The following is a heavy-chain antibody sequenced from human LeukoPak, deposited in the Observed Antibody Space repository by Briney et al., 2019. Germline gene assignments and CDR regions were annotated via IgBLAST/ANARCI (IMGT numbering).Heavy chain of an antibody. Sequence: SETLSLTCTVSGGSIDSYYWSWIRQPAGKGLEWIGRIYTSGSSNYNPSLKSRVTMSIDTSKNQFSLKLTSVTAADTAVYYCARARSGYYYYYYGMDVWGKGTTVTVSS. V-gene: IGHV4-4*07. D-gene: IGHD3-10*01. CDR2: IYTSGSS. J-gene: IGHJ6*04. CDR3: ARARSGYYYYYYGMDV. CDR1: GGSIDSYY.